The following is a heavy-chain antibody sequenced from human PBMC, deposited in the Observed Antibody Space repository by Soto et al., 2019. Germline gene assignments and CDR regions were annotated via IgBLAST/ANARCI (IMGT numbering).Heavy chain of an antibody. Sequence: GGSLRLSCAASGFTFSSCVMTWVRQAPGKGLEWVSAITGSGAGTSYAESVKGRFTISRDNSKNTLYMEMNSLRAEDTALYYCAKPKDGSPYLFESWGPGTLVTVSS. J-gene: IGHJ4*02. CDR1: GFTFSSCV. CDR2: ITGSGAGT. D-gene: IGHD3-22*01. V-gene: IGHV3-23*01. CDR3: AKPKDGSPYLFES.